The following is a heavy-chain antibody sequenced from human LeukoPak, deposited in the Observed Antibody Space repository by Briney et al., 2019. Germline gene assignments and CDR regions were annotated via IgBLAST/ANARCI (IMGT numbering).Heavy chain of an antibody. D-gene: IGHD1-7*01. V-gene: IGHV4-39*07. CDR3: APLGHSPDQTTRGFDP. CDR2: IYYSGST. Sequence: PSETLSLTCTVSGGSISSSSYCWGWIRQPPGKGLEWIGSIYYSGSTYYNPSLKSRVTISVDTSKNQFSLKLSSVTAADTAVYYCAPLGHSPDQTTRGFDPWGQGTLVTVSS. J-gene: IGHJ5*02. CDR1: GGSISSSSYC.